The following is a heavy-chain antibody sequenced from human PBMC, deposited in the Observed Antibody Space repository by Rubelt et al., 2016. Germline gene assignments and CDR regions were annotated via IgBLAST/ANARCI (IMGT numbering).Heavy chain of an antibody. Sequence: QIQLVESGGGVVQPGRSLRLSCAASGLTFSTYAMFWVRQAPGKGLEWVAVISFDGSDKYYADSVKGRLTISRDTSKNTVYLQMNSLRAEDTAVYYCARVVNWGQGTLVTVSS. CDR1: GLTFSTYA. V-gene: IGHV3-30*04. CDR3: ARVVN. J-gene: IGHJ4*02. CDR2: ISFDGSDK.